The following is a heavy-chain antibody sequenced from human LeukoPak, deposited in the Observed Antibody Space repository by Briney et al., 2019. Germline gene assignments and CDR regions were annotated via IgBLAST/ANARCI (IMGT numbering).Heavy chain of an antibody. CDR3: ARETKGYCSGGSCRHFDY. CDR2: ISSSSSYI. J-gene: IGHJ4*02. V-gene: IGHV3-21*01. CDR1: GFTFSSYS. D-gene: IGHD2-15*01. Sequence: GGSLRLSCAASGFTFSSYSMNWVRQAPGKGLEWVSSISSSSSYIYYADSVKGRFTISRDNAKNSLYLQMNSLRAEDTAVYYCARETKGYCSGGSCRHFDYWGQGTLVTVSS.